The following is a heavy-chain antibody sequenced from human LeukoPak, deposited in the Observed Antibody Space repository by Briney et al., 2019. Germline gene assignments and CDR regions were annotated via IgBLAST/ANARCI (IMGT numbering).Heavy chain of an antibody. J-gene: IGHJ4*02. CDR2: ISSSGDST. CDR1: GFTFSNYA. D-gene: IGHD3-22*01. V-gene: IGHV3-23*01. CDR3: AKDNYYDSSGYYSAFDY. Sequence: GGSLRLSCAASGFTFSNYAMSWVRQAPGKGLEWVSAISSSGDSTYYADSVKGRFTISRDNSKNTLYLQMNSLRAEDTAVYYCAKDNYYDSSGYYSAFDYWGQGTLVTVSS.